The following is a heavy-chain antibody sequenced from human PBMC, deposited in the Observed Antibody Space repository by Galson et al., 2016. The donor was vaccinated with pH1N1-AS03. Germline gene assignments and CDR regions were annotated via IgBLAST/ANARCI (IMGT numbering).Heavy chain of an antibody. CDR3: AKGRKDDRSGRSCPGYYHMDV. D-gene: IGHD2-15*01. CDR2: IGVSGAYT. Sequence: SLRLSCAASGFTFTTYAMNWVRQAPGKGLEWVSSIGVSGAYTFYTDSVKGRFTISRDNSENTVFLQMNSLRAEDTAVYYCAKGRKDDRSGRSCPGYYHMDVWGQGTTVTVSS. J-gene: IGHJ6*02. CDR1: GFTFTTYA. V-gene: IGHV3-23*01.